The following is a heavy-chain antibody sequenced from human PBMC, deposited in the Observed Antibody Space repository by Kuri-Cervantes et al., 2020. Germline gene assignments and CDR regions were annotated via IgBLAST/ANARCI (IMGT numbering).Heavy chain of an antibody. CDR1: GLTFDDYG. D-gene: IGHD1-14*01. CDR3: AKDITRTFNSFDI. J-gene: IGHJ3*02. V-gene: IGHV3-9*01. Sequence: GGSLRLSCAASGLTFDDYGMHWVRQPPGKGLEWVSGISWNSGYIVYADSVKGRLTISRDNAKNSLYLQMNSLRAEDTALYYCAKDITRTFNSFDIWGQGTMVTVSS. CDR2: ISWNSGYI.